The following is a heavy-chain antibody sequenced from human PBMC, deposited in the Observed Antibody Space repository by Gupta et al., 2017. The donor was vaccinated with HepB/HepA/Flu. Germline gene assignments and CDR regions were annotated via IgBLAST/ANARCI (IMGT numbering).Heavy chain of an antibody. J-gene: IGHJ6*02. Sequence: EVQLVQSAAEVKKPGDSLKISCKGSGYSFTNYWIGWVRQMPGKGLEWMGIIDPNDSDTRYSLSFQGHVTMSVDKSISTAYLQWTTLKASDTDMYYCARPRGLGQVAGDYYGMDVWGQGTTVTVSS. CDR1: GYSFTNYW. CDR2: IDPNDSDT. D-gene: IGHD3-10*01. CDR3: ARPRGLGQVAGDYYGMDV. V-gene: IGHV5-51*01.